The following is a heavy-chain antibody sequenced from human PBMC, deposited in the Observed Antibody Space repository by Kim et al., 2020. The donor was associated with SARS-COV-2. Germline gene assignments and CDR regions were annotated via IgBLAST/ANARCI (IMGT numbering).Heavy chain of an antibody. CDR2: IYYSGST. V-gene: IGHV4-31*03. D-gene: IGHD6-13*01. Sequence: SETLSLTCTVSGGSISSGGYYWSWIRQHPGKGLEWIGYIYYSGSTYYNPSLKSRVTISVDTSKNQFSLKLSSVTAADTAVYYCARARAGGGPLTPGIAAAGPPGVIPYLDYWGQGTLVTVSS. CDR3: ARARAGGGPLTPGIAAAGPPGVIPYLDY. J-gene: IGHJ4*02. CDR1: GGSISSGGYY.